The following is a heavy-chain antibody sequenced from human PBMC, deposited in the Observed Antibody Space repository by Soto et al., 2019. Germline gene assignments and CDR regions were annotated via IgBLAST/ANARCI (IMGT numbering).Heavy chain of an antibody. CDR3: ARDLITFGGVNPPSGAIMDV. Sequence: PGGSLRLSCAASGFTFSSYAMHWVRQAPGKGLEYVSAISSNGGSTYYANSVKGRFTISRDNSKNTLYLQMGSLRAEDMAVYYCARDLITFGGVNPPSGAIMDVWGQGTTVTVSS. J-gene: IGHJ6*02. V-gene: IGHV3-64*01. CDR2: ISSNGGST. CDR1: GFTFSSYA. D-gene: IGHD3-16*01.